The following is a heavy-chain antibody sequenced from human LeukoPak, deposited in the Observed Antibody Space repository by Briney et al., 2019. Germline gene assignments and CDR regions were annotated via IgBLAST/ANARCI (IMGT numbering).Heavy chain of an antibody. V-gene: IGHV1-46*01. Sequence: ASVKVSCKASGYTFTSYYMHWVRQAPGQGLEWMGIINPSGGSTSYAQKFQGRVTMTRDTSTSTVYMELSSLRSEDTAVYYCARELYDSSGYRRKEIDYWGQGTLVTVSS. D-gene: IGHD3-22*01. CDR3: ARELYDSSGYRRKEIDY. J-gene: IGHJ4*02. CDR2: INPSGGST. CDR1: GYTFTSYY.